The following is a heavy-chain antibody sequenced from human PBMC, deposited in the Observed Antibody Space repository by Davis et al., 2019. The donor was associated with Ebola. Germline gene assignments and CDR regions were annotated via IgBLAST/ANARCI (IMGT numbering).Heavy chain of an antibody. CDR2: ISYDGSNK. J-gene: IGHJ4*02. Sequence: GESLKISCAASGFTFSSYGMHWVRQAPGKGLEWVAVISYDGSNKYYADSVKGRFTISRDNSKNTLYLQMNSLRAEDTAVYYCAKGVVISPIDYWGQGTLVTVSP. D-gene: IGHD3-3*01. CDR3: AKGVVISPIDY. CDR1: GFTFSSYG. V-gene: IGHV3-30*18.